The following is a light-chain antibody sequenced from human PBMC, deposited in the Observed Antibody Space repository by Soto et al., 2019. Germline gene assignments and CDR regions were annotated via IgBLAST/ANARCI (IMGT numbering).Light chain of an antibody. CDR1: LRIGTT. CDR3: QQYKNWPLT. Sequence: EIVMTQSPATLSVSPGGRAILSCRASLRIGTTLAWYQQKPGQAPRLLIYGASTRATGFPARFSGSGSGTDCTLTNSSLQFQGCAVQYCQQYKNWPLTFGGGTRVEIK. CDR2: GAS. J-gene: IGKJ4*01. V-gene: IGKV3-15*01.